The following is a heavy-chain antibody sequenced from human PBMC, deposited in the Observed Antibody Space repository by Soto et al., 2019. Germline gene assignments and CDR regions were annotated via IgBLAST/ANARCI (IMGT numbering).Heavy chain of an antibody. CDR3: AKDMMDILTGYPPGPFDS. CDR1: GFTFSNAW. D-gene: IGHD3-9*01. Sequence: EVQLVESGGGLVKPGGSLRLSCAASGFTFSNAWMSWVRQAPGKGLEWVGRVKSKPAGGTIDYAAPVQGRFTISRDNSKNTLYLQTNSLRAEDTAVYYCAKDMMDILTGYPPGPFDSWGQGTLVTVSS. V-gene: IGHV3-15*01. CDR2: VKSKPAGGTI. J-gene: IGHJ4*02.